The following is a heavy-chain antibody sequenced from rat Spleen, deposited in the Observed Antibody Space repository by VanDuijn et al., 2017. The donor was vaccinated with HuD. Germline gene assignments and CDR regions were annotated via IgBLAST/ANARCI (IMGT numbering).Heavy chain of an antibody. CDR2: ITSGGSNT. CDR1: GFTFSDYY. V-gene: IGHV5-7*01. D-gene: IGHD1-2*01. CDR3: TRVGSSPYFDY. Sequence: EVQLVESDGGLVQPGRSLKLSCAASGFTFSDYYMAWVRQAPKKGLEWVATITSGGSNTYYRDSVKGRFTISRDNAQNTLYLQMNSLRSEDTATYYCTRVGSSPYFDYWGQGVMVTVSS. J-gene: IGHJ2*01.